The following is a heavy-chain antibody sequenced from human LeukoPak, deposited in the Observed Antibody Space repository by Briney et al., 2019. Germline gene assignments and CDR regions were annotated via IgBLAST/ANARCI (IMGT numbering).Heavy chain of an antibody. Sequence: PSQTLSLTCAVSGGSLSSGGYSWSWIRQPPGTGLEWVGYIYHSGSTYYNPSLKGRVTISVDRSKNPFSLKLSSVTAADTAVYYCARVDSSGYFFDYWGQGTLVTVSS. CDR3: ARVDSSGYFFDY. J-gene: IGHJ4*02. CDR1: GGSLSSGGYS. CDR2: IYHSGST. V-gene: IGHV4-30-2*01. D-gene: IGHD3-22*01.